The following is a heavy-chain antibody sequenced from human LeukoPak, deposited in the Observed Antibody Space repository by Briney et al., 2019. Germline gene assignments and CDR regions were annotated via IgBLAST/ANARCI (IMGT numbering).Heavy chain of an antibody. V-gene: IGHV4-31*03. D-gene: IGHD2-21*02. J-gene: IGHJ4*02. CDR3: AREGSHCGGDCPIDY. CDR1: GGSISSGGYY. Sequence: PSQTLSLTCTVSGGSISSGGYYWSWIRQHPGKGLEWIGYIYYSGSTYYNPSLKSRVTISVDTSKNQFSLKLSSVTAADTAVYYCAREGSHCGGDCPIDYWGQGTLVTVSS. CDR2: IYYSGST.